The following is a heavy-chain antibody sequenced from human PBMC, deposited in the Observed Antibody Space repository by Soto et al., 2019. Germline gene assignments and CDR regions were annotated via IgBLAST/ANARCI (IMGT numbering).Heavy chain of an antibody. CDR2: VSSSGNS. CDR3: VGRLTSICNYFDS. D-gene: IGHD2-8*01. J-gene: IGHJ4*02. Sequence: PSETRPRPGTLSADARSSATHYWNWIPHHPEKGLEWLRYVSSSGNSYYSPTLKRRVFMSIDTSKNLFSLKLSSVTAADTAIYYCVGRLTSICNYFDSCGQGTQVAVSS. V-gene: IGHV4-31*03. CDR1: ADARSSATHY.